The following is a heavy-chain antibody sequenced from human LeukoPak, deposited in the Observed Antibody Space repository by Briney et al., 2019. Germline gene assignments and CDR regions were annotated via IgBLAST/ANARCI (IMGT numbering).Heavy chain of an antibody. D-gene: IGHD3-16*02. J-gene: IGHJ4*02. CDR2: ISSSSSYI. CDR1: GFTFSSYS. Sequence: GGSLRLSCAASGFTFSSYSMNWVRQAPGKGLEWVSSISSSSSYIYYADSVKGRFTISRDNAENSPYLQMNSLRAEDTAVYYCARDSGDYVWGSYRTPIDYWGQGTLVTVSS. CDR3: ARDSGDYVWGSYRTPIDY. V-gene: IGHV3-21*01.